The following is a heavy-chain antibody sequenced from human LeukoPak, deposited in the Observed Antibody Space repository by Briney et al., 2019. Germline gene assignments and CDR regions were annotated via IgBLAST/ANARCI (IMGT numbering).Heavy chain of an antibody. CDR1: GISLSNYA. J-gene: IGHJ4*02. CDR3: AKGTLVDWLLFYYFDY. D-gene: IGHD3-9*01. CDR2: ISERGGST. V-gene: IGHV3-23*01. Sequence: GGSLRLSCVVSGISLSNYAMTWVRQAPGKGLEWVSYISERGGSTTYADSVKGRFTISRDNSKNTLYLQMNSLRAEDTAVYYCAKGTLVDWLLFYYFDYWGQGTLVTVSS.